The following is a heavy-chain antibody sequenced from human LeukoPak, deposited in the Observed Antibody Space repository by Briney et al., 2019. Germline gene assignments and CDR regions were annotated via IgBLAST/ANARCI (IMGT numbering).Heavy chain of an antibody. D-gene: IGHD5-24*01. CDR3: AKVGRGYNWFYFDY. V-gene: IGHV3-23*01. Sequence: QTGGSLRLSCAASGFTFSSYAMSWVRQAPGKGLEWVSAISGSGGSTYYADSVKGRFTISRDNSKNTLYLQMTSLRAGDTAVYICAKVGRGYNWFYFDYWGQGTLVTVSS. CDR2: ISGSGGST. J-gene: IGHJ4*02. CDR1: GFTFSSYA.